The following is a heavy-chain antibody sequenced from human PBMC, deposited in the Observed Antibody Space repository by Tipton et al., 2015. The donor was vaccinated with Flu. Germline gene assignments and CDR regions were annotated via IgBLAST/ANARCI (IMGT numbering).Heavy chain of an antibody. CDR3: ARSPGYYFDY. J-gene: IGHJ4*02. CDR2: IYYSGST. CDR1: GGSISSGGYY. V-gene: IGHV4-61*08. Sequence: TLSLTCTVSGGSISSGGYYWSWIRQHPGKGLEWIGYIYYSGSTNYNPSLKSRVTISVDMSKNQFSLKLNSVTAADTAVYYCARSPGYYFDYWGQGTLVTVSS.